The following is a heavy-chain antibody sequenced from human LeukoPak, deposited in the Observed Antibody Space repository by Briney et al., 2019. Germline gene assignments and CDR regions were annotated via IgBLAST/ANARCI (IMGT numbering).Heavy chain of an antibody. V-gene: IGHV3-48*04. J-gene: IGHJ4*02. CDR3: ARRAPSHDFDD. CDR1: GFTFSSYS. Sequence: PGGSLGLSCAASGFTFSSYSMNWVRQAPGKGPEWVSSISTAGNTMYYADSVKGRFTISRDNAKNLLYLQMNSLRAEDTAVYYCARRAPSHDFDDWGQGTLVTVSS. CDR2: ISTAGNTM.